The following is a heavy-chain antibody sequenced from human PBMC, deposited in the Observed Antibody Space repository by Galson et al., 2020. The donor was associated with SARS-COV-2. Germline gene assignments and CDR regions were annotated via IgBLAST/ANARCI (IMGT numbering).Heavy chain of an antibody. J-gene: IGHJ5*02. CDR1: GGSISSSY. V-gene: IGHV4-59*01. CDR2: IYHSDST. CDR3: ARDGYGSGSYGWFDP. D-gene: IGHD3-10*01. Sequence: SQTLTLTCTVSGGSISSSYWSWIRQPPGKGPEWVGNIYHSDSTNYNPSLKSRVTIEADTSKNQFYLNLKSLTAADTAIYYCARDGYGSGSYGWFDPWGQGILVTVSS.